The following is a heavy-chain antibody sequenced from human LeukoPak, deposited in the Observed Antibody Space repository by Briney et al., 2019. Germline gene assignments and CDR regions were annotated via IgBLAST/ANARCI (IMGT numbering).Heavy chain of an antibody. D-gene: IGHD4-17*01. CDR1: GYTFTGYY. V-gene: IGHV1-2*02. CDR3: ALYGDYDGVGY. J-gene: IGHJ4*02. CDR2: INPNRGGT. Sequence: ASVKVSCKASGYTFTGYYMHWVRQAPGQGLEWMGWINPNRGGTNYAQKFQGRVTMTRDTSISTAYMELSRLRSDDTAVYYCALYGDYDGVGYWGQGTLVTVSS.